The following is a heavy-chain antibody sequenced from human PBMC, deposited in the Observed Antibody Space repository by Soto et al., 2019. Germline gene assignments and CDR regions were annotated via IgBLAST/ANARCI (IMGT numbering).Heavy chain of an antibody. V-gene: IGHV4-34*01. CDR1: GGSVSGSY. Sequence: SETLSLTCAVYGGSVSGSYWNWIRQPPGKGLEWIGEINQSGSTNYNPSLKSRVTISVDTSKNQFSLKLSSVTAADSAVYYCARVVGSSGWYYGSFDIWGPGTMVTVSS. D-gene: IGHD6-19*01. CDR2: INQSGST. CDR3: ARVVGSSGWYYGSFDI. J-gene: IGHJ3*02.